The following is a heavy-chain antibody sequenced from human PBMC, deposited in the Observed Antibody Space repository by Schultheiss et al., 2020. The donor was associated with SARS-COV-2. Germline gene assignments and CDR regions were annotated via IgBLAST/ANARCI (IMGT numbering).Heavy chain of an antibody. CDR1: GFTFSSYA. D-gene: IGHD2-2*01. CDR3: ARDNVPAAIGDYYYYYGMDV. CDR2: FSGSTSNT. Sequence: GGSLRLSCAASGFTFSSYAMSWVRQAPGKGLEWVSGFSGSTSNTNYADSVKGRFTISRDNSKNTLYLQMNSLRAEDTAVYYCARDNVPAAIGDYYYYYGMDVWGQGTTVTVSS. V-gene: IGHV3-23*01. J-gene: IGHJ6*02.